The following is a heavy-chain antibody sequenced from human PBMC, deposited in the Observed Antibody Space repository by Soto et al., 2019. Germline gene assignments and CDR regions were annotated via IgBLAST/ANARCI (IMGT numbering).Heavy chain of an antibody. Sequence: GGSLRLSCAASGFTFSNYAMSWVRQAPGKGLEWVSAISGGGGSTNYADSVKGRFTISRDNSKNTLYLQMNSLRAEDTALYYCAKGGYGGKFDYWGQGTLVTVSS. CDR1: GFTFSNYA. D-gene: IGHD6-25*01. V-gene: IGHV3-23*01. CDR2: ISGGGGST. J-gene: IGHJ4*02. CDR3: AKGGYGGKFDY.